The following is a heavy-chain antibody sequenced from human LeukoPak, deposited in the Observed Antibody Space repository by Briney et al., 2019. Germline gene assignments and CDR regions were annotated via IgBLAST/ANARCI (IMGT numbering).Heavy chain of an antibody. CDR1: GYTFTSYD. D-gene: IGHD3-22*01. J-gene: IGHJ3*02. CDR2: MNPNSGNT. V-gene: IGHV1-8*01. Sequence: ASVKVSCKASGYTFTSYDINWVRQATGQGLEWMGWMNPNSGNTGYAQKFQGRVTMTRNTSISTAYMELSSLRSEDTAVYYCARRGKRWIVVVRYAFDIWGQGTMVTVSS. CDR3: ARRGKRWIVVVRYAFDI.